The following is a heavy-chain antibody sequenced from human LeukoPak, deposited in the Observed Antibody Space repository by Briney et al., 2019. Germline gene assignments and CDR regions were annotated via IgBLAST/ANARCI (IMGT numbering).Heavy chain of an antibody. CDR2: IYKSGSN. Sequence: SETLSLTCTVAGGSISRYYWSWIRQPPGKGLEWIGYIYKSGSNNYTPSLKSRVTISVDTSKNQFSLKLSSVTAADTAVYYCARCRSYDSSGYCDAVDIWGQGTMVIVSS. V-gene: IGHV4-59*01. J-gene: IGHJ3*02. D-gene: IGHD3-22*01. CDR3: ARCRSYDSSGYCDAVDI. CDR1: GGSISRYY.